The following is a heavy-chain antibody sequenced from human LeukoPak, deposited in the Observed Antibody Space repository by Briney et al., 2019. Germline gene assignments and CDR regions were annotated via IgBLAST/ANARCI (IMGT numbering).Heavy chain of an antibody. CDR2: VNHSGYT. J-gene: IGHJ4*02. D-gene: IGHD4-17*01. Sequence: SETLSLTCAVSGTSFSSYYWSWIRQPPGKGLEWIGEVNHSGYTNDNPSLKSRVTISVDTSKNQCSLRLRSVTAADTAVYFCARMTTGHDFWGQGTLVTVSS. CDR3: ARMTTGHDF. V-gene: IGHV4-34*01. CDR1: GTSFSSYY.